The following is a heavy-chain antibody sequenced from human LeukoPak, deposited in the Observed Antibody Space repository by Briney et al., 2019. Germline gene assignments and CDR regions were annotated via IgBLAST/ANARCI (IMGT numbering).Heavy chain of an antibody. CDR3: AKDRGSYKPDY. Sequence: ETLSLTCAVYGGSFSGYYWSWVRQAPGKGLEWVSAISGSGGSTYYADSVKGRFTIPRDNSKNTLYLQMNSLRAEDTAVYYCAKDRGSYKPDYWGQGTLVTVSS. D-gene: IGHD2-15*01. J-gene: IGHJ4*02. CDR1: GGSFSGYY. CDR2: ISGSGGST. V-gene: IGHV3-23*01.